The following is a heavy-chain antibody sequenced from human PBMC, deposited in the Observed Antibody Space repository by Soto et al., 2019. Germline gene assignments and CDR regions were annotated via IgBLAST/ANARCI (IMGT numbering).Heavy chain of an antibody. CDR1: GGSFSGYY. J-gene: IGHJ4*02. Sequence: PSEALSLTCAVYGGSFSGYYWTWIRQPPGTGLEWIGEINYSGSTNYNPSLKSRVTISVDTSKNQFSLKLTSVTAADTPVYYCEREKITGFFEYWGQGTLVSVSS. CDR2: INYSGST. CDR3: EREKITGFFEY. V-gene: IGHV4-34*01. D-gene: IGHD2-8*02.